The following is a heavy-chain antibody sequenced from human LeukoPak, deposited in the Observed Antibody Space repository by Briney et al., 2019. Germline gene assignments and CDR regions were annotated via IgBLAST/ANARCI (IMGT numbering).Heavy chain of an antibody. CDR3: ARDLGDGYNDAFDI. Sequence: PSETLSLTCAVYGGSFSGYYWSWIRQPPGKGLEWIGEINHSGSTNYNPSLKSRVTISVDTSKNQFSLKLSSVTAADTAVYYCARDLGDGYNDAFDIWGQGTMVTVSS. CDR2: INHSGST. J-gene: IGHJ3*02. CDR1: GGSFSGYY. D-gene: IGHD5-24*01. V-gene: IGHV4-34*01.